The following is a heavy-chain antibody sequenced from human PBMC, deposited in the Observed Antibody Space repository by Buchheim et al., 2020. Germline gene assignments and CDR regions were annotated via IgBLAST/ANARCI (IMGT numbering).Heavy chain of an antibody. D-gene: IGHD1-26*01. CDR3: ARARYSGSWFDY. CDR2: ISSDGSGT. J-gene: IGHJ4*02. V-gene: IGHV3-74*01. Sequence: EVQLVESGGGLVQTGGSLRVSCAASGFTFSSHWIHWVRQAPGKGLEWVSRISSDGSGTNYADSVKGRFTVSRDNAHNTLYLQMNSLRAEDTAVYYCARARYSGSWFDYWGQGTL. CDR1: GFTFSSHW.